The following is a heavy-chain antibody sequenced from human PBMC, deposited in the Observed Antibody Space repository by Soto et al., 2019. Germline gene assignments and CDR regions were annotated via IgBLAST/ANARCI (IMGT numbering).Heavy chain of an antibody. CDR1: GFSFSTYA. CDR3: VKPSEYQLLSCFDP. J-gene: IGHJ5*02. V-gene: IGHV3-23*01. D-gene: IGHD2-2*01. Sequence: EVQLLESGGGLVQPGGSLRLSCAASGFSFSTYAMSWVRQAPGKGLEWVSGISAGGGNTFYADSVRGRFTISRDNSKNTLYLQTNSLTAEDTALYECVKPSEYQLLSCFDPWGQGTLFSVSS. CDR2: ISAGGGNT.